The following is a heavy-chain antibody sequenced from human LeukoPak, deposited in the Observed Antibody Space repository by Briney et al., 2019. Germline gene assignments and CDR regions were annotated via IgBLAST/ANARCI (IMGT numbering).Heavy chain of an antibody. D-gene: IGHD3-9*01. V-gene: IGHV3-21*01. CDR3: ARHGAYDIFHY. Sequence: GGSLRLSCAASGFTFSSYSMNWVRQAPGKGLEWVSSISGSSSYINYADSVKGRFTISRDNAQNSLFLQLNSLRAEDTAVYYCARHGAYDIFHYWGQGTLVTVSS. CDR1: GFTFSSYS. J-gene: IGHJ4*02. CDR2: ISGSSSYI.